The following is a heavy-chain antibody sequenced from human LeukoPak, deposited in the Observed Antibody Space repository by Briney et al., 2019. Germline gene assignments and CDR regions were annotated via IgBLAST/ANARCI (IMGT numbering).Heavy chain of an antibody. V-gene: IGHV3-7*01. CDR3: ARDFWGAYRVDYFDY. J-gene: IGHJ4*02. CDR2: IKQDGSET. CDR1: GFTFSSYW. D-gene: IGHD3-3*01. Sequence: PGGSLRLSCAASGFTFSSYWMSCVRRAPGKALEGVANIKQDGSETYYVDSVRGRFTTSRDNAKNALYLQMNSPRAEDTAVYYCARDFWGAYRVDYFDYWGQGTLVTVSS.